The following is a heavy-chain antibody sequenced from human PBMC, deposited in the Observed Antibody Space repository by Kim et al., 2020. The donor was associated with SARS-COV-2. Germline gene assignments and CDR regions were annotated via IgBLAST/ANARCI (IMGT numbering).Heavy chain of an antibody. D-gene: IGHD3-22*01. CDR2: FDPEDGET. CDR1: GYTLTELS. CDR3: ATELGDSSGYYGKFDY. J-gene: IGHJ4*02. V-gene: IGHV1-24*01. Sequence: ASVKVSCKVSGYTLTELSMHWVRQAPGKGLEWMGGFDPEDGETIYAQKFQGRVTMTEDTSTDTAYMELSSLRSEDTAVYYCATELGDSSGYYGKFDYWGQGTLVPVSS.